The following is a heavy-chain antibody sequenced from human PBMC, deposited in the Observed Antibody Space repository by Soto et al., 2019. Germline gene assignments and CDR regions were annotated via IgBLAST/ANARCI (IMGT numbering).Heavy chain of an antibody. D-gene: IGHD3-3*01. CDR2: INTNTGNP. CDR3: ARDTPTYDFWSGDYRYYYYMDV. CDR1: GYTFTSYA. V-gene: IGHV7-4-1*01. J-gene: IGHJ6*03. Sequence: ASVKVSCKASGYTFTSYAMNWVRQAPGQGLEWMGWINTNTGNPTYAQGFTGRFVFSLDTSVSTAYLQICSLKAEDTAVYYCARDTPTYDFWSGDYRYYYYMDVWGKGTTVTVSS.